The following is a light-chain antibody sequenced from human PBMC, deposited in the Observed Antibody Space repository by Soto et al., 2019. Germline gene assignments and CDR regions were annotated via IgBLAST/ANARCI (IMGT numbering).Light chain of an antibody. CDR3: QQYNNWPPIT. CDR2: YAS. CDR1: QSVRNN. J-gene: IGKJ5*01. Sequence: EIMMTQSPATLSVSPGERAILSCRASQSVRNNLAWYQQKRGQAPRLLIYYASTMATGFPARFSGSGSGTEFTLTISSLQSEDSALYYCQQYNNWPPITFGQGTRLEIK. V-gene: IGKV3-15*01.